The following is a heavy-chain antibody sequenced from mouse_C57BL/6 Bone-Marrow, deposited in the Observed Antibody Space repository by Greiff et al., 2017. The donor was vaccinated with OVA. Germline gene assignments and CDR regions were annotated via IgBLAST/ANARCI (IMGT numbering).Heavy chain of an antibody. V-gene: IGHV1-54*01. Sequence: VQLQQSGAELVRPGTSVKVSCKASGYAFTNYLIEWVKQRPGQGLEWIGVINPGSGGTNYNEKFKGKATLTADKSSSTAYMQLSSLTSEDSAVYFCARSHYGSSYWYFDVWGTGTTVTVSS. J-gene: IGHJ1*03. CDR3: ARSHYGSSYWYFDV. CDR1: GYAFTNYL. CDR2: INPGSGGT. D-gene: IGHD1-1*01.